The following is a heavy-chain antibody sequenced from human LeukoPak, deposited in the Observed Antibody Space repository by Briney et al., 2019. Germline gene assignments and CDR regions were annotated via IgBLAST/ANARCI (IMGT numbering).Heavy chain of an antibody. V-gene: IGHV3-74*01. CDR2: INGDVSSR. D-gene: IGHD3-16*01. CDR3: ARDRGDLPDS. J-gene: IGHJ4*02. Sequence: GGSLRLSCAASGFTFSSYWMHWGRQALGKGLVWVSRINGDVSSRSYADSVKGRFTISRDNAKNTLYMQMNSLRAEDTAVYYCARDRGDLPDSWGQGTLVTVSS. CDR1: GFTFSSYW.